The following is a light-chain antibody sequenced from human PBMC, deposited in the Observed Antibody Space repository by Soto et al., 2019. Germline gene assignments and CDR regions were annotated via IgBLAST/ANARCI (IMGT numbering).Light chain of an antibody. CDR2: DAT. CDR3: QQYNGYSHS. Sequence: DIQMTQSPSTLSASVGDRVTITCRADQSITRWLAWFQQKPVKAPSLLIYDATNLQPGVPSRFSGSGSGTEVTLTISSLQPDDFATYYCQQYNGYSHSFGQGTKVDIK. CDR1: QSITRW. J-gene: IGKJ2*01. V-gene: IGKV1-5*01.